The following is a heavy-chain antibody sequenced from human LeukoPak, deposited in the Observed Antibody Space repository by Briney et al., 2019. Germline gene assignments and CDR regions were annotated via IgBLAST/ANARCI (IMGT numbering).Heavy chain of an antibody. Sequence: SETLSLTCAVYGGSFSGYYWSWIRQPPGKGLEWIGYIYYSGSTNYNPSLKSRVTISVHTSKNQFSLKLSSVTAADTAVYYCARGIRFLEWLSPIYFDYWGQGTLVTVSS. CDR3: ARGIRFLEWLSPIYFDY. D-gene: IGHD3-3*01. V-gene: IGHV4-59*01. J-gene: IGHJ4*02. CDR2: IYYSGST. CDR1: GGSFSGYY.